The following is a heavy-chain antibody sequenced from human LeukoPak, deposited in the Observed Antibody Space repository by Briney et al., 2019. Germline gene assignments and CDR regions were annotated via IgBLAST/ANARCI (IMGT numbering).Heavy chain of an antibody. Sequence: SETLSLTCTVSGGSISSNSYYWGWIRQPPGKGLEWIGNIYYSGSTYYNPSLKSRVTISVDTSKNQFSLKLSSVTAADTAVYYCARALSCSGGSCSRYNWFDPWGQGTLVTVSS. V-gene: IGHV4-39*07. CDR2: IYYSGST. D-gene: IGHD2-15*01. CDR1: GGSISSNSYY. J-gene: IGHJ5*02. CDR3: ARALSCSGGSCSRYNWFDP.